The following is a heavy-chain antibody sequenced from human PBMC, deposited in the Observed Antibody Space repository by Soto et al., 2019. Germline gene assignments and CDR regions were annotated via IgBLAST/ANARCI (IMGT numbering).Heavy chain of an antibody. D-gene: IGHD5-18*01. J-gene: IGHJ4*02. CDR1: GFSLTDVW. CDR3: SHGYGQYFNS. CDR2: IKSRTAGGTT. Sequence: EVQLVECGGGLVKPGGSLRLTSAVSGFSLTDVWVYWGRQDPGKGLEWVGRIKSRTAGGTTDYAARVKGRFTILRDDSKNTLYLQMDSLITEDTAVYFCSHGYGQYFNSWGQGTLVTVSS. V-gene: IGHV3-15*07.